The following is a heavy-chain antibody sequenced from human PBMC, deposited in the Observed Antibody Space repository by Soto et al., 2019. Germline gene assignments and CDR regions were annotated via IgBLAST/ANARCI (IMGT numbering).Heavy chain of an antibody. D-gene: IGHD3-22*01. CDR1: VGTFSSYA. CDR3: ARALDSSGYYLYYFDY. J-gene: IGHJ4*02. Sequence: QVQLVQSGAEVKKPGSSVKVSCKASVGTFSSYAISWVRQATGPGLEWMGGIIPIFGTANYAQKFQGRVTITADESTSTAHMELSSLRSEDTAVYYCARALDSSGYYLYYFDYWGQGTLVTVSS. CDR2: IIPIFGTA. V-gene: IGHV1-69*01.